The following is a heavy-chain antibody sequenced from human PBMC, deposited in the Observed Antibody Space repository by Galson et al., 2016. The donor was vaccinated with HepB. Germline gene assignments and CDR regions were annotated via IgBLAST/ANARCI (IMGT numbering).Heavy chain of an antibody. CDR2: IYQTGTA. Sequence: ETLSLTCAVSGGSISNDYWWSWVRPSPGQELEWIGEIYQTGTANYNPSFTRRATISVDKSKNQFTLRLDSVTAADTAVYSCTRGTLGTAATMAFDSCGQGTLVSGSS. CDR1: GGSISNDYW. V-gene: IGHV4-4*01. CDR3: TRGTLGTAATMAFDS. D-gene: IGHD6-25*01. J-gene: IGHJ4*02.